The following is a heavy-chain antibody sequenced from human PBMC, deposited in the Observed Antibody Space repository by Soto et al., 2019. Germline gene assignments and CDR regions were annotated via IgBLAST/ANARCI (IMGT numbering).Heavy chain of an antibody. CDR2: IYYNGNT. J-gene: IGHJ4*02. V-gene: IGHV4-59*11. CDR1: GGAINDHY. CDR3: ARVRTGYFYD. D-gene: IGHD3-9*01. Sequence: QVQLQESGPGLVKPSETLSLTCTLSGGAINDHYWSFIRQPPGTGLEWIGYIYYNGNTNYNPSIESRATSSVDRSRNQFSLRLTSLTAADTAVYYCARVRTGYFYDWGRGALVTVSS.